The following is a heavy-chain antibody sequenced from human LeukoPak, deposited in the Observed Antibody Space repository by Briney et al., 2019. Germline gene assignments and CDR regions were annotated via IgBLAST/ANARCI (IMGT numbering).Heavy chain of an antibody. D-gene: IGHD2-2*01. Sequence: KTSETLSLTCAVYGGSFSGYYWSWIRQPPGKGLEWIGEINHSGSTNYNPSLKSRVTISVDTSKNQFSLKLSSVTAADTAVYYCARYIVVVPAAPTSPYYYYYGMDVWGQGTTVTVSS. CDR3: ARYIVVVPAAPTSPYYYYYGMDV. CDR1: GGSFSGYY. J-gene: IGHJ6*02. CDR2: INHSGST. V-gene: IGHV4-34*01.